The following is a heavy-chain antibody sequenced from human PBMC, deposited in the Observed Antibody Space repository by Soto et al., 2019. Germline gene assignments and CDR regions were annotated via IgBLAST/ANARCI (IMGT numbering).Heavy chain of an antibody. J-gene: IGHJ6*02. D-gene: IGHD1-26*01. CDR2: INPSGGST. CDR3: ARATRLDRSYLKTYYYYYGMDV. CDR1: GYTFTSYY. Sequence: ESSVKVSFKASGYTFTSYYMHLVLHAPVQWLELMGIINPSGGSTSYAQKFQGRVTMTRDTSTSTVYMELSSLRSEDTAVYYCARATRLDRSYLKTYYYYYGMDVWGQGTTVTVSS. V-gene: IGHV1-46*01.